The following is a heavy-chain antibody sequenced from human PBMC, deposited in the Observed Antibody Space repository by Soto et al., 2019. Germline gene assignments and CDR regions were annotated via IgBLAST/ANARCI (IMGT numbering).Heavy chain of an antibody. Sequence: EVQLLESGGGLVQPGGSLRLSCAASGFTFSIYPMSWVRQTPEQGLEWVSTIGTTGGDTYYADSVRGRSTISRDDSKHTLYLQMSSLRAEESAVYYCAKSRVDSGRGYFDLWGRGTLVTVSS. CDR3: AKSRVDSGRGYFDL. CDR2: IGTTGGDT. V-gene: IGHV3-23*01. CDR1: GFTFSIYP. J-gene: IGHJ2*01. D-gene: IGHD6-25*01.